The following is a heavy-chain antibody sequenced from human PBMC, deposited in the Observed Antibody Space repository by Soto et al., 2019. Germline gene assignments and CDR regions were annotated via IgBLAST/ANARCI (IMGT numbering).Heavy chain of an antibody. CDR1: GGSISSGGYY. D-gene: IGHD2-15*01. CDR3: ARDGEYCSGGSCYYNWFDP. V-gene: IGHV4-31*03. Sequence: SETLSLTCTVSGGSISSGGYYWSWIRQHPGKGLEWIGYIYYSGSTYYNPSLKSRVTISVDTSKNQFSLKLSSVTAADTAVYYCARDGEYCSGGSCYYNWFDPWAREPWSPSPQ. CDR2: IYYSGST. J-gene: IGHJ5*02.